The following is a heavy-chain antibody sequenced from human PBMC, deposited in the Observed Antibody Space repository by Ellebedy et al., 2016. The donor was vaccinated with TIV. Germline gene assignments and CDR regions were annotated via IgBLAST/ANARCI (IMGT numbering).Heavy chain of an antibody. CDR2: IYGGGTI. CDR1: GFTVSSNF. J-gene: IGHJ6*02. V-gene: IGHV3-53*01. CDR3: ARPTVPATICGACGMHV. D-gene: IGHD2-2*01. Sequence: GESLKISCAASGFTVSSNFMTWVRQAPGKGLEWVSVIYGGGTIRYADSVKGRFTISRANSKNTVDLQMNSLRAEDTAVYYCARPTVPATICGACGMHVWGQGTTVIVSS.